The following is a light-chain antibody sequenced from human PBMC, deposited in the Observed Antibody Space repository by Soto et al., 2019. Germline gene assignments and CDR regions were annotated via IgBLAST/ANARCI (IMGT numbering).Light chain of an antibody. CDR1: QSVSSNY. CDR2: AAS. V-gene: IGKV3-20*01. CDR3: QQYGSSFT. Sequence: EIVLTQSPGTLSLSPGERATLSCRASQSVSSNYLAWYRQKPGQAPSLLIYAASSRATGTPDRFSGSGSGTDFTLTISRLEPEDFAVYYCQQYGSSFTFGPGTKVDIK. J-gene: IGKJ3*01.